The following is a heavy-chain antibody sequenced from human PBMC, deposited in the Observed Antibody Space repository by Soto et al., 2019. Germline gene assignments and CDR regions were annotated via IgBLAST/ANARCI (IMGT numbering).Heavy chain of an antibody. D-gene: IGHD3-22*01. CDR1: GGLFSSYP. CDR2: IIPVFQTA. Sequence: QEQLVQSGAEVKKPGSSVKVSCKASGGLFSSYPISWVRQVPGQGLEWRGGIIPVFQTAYYTQRFQGRVTITADESTNTAYMELSSLRAEDTAIYSCARGGSGYTWFNEFWGKGTRVTVSS. CDR3: ARGGSGYTWFNEF. J-gene: IGHJ4*02. V-gene: IGHV1-69*01.